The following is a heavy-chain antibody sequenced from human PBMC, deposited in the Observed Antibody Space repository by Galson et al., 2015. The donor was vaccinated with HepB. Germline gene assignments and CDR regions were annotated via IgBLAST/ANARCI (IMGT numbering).Heavy chain of an antibody. J-gene: IGHJ6*02. CDR2: ISTSATTI. V-gene: IGHV3-11*01. CDR3: ARNLRTHTTLHSYAMAV. D-gene: IGHD2/OR15-2a*01. Sequence: SLRLSCAVSGFVFSHYYMTWIRQAPGEGLEWISYISTSATTIYYTDSVKGRFTMSRDNAKNLLWLKMSSLRADNTAVYCCARNLRTHTTLHSYAMAVWGQGTTVTVSS. CDR1: GFVFSHYY.